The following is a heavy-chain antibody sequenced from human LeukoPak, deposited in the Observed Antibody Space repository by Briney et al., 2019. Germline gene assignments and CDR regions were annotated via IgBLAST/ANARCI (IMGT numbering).Heavy chain of an antibody. CDR3: ASRYYGSGSYYSGPDYYYYGMDV. D-gene: IGHD3-10*01. CDR1: GGTFSSYA. Sequence: PMASVKVSCKASGGTFSSYAISWVRQAPGQGLEWMGRIIPILGIANYAQKFQGRVTITADKSTSTAYMELSSLRSEDTAVYYCASRYYGSGSYYSGPDYYYYGMDVWGQGTTVTVSS. V-gene: IGHV1-69*04. J-gene: IGHJ6*02. CDR2: IIPILGIA.